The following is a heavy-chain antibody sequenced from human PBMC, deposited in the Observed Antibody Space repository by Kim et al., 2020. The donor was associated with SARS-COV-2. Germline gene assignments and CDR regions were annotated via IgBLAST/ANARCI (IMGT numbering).Heavy chain of an antibody. J-gene: IGHJ6*02. Sequence: GGSLRLSCAASGFTFSSYAMHWVRQAPGKGLEGVAVISYDGSNKYYADSVKGRFTISRDNSKNTLYLQMNSLRAEDTAVYYCARDPYDYVWGSYRRTAPYYYYGLDVWGQGTTVTVSS. D-gene: IGHD3-16*02. CDR2: ISYDGSNK. CDR3: ARDPYDYVWGSYRRTAPYYYYGLDV. V-gene: IGHV3-30*04. CDR1: GFTFSSYA.